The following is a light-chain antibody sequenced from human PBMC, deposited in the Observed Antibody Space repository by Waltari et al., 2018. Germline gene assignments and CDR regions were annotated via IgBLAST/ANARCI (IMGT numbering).Light chain of an antibody. CDR2: ATS. Sequence: DIQMTQSPSSLSAAVGERVTITCRASEDISKSLAWYQQKPGKAPKLLFYATSRMGSGVPGRFSGGGSGTDYTLTISGLQPEDFATYYCQQYYTSLLTFGGGTKVEVK. J-gene: IGKJ4*01. V-gene: IGKV1-NL1*01. CDR3: QQYYTSLLT. CDR1: EDISKS.